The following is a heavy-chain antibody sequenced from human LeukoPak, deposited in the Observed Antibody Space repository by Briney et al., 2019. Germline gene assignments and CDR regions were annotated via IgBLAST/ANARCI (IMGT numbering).Heavy chain of an antibody. V-gene: IGHV4-59*01. J-gene: IGHJ4*02. D-gene: IGHD1-26*01. CDR3: ARSKYSGSYKEFDY. CDR1: GGSISSYY. Sequence: SETLSLTCTVSGGSISSYYWSWIRQPPGKGLEWIGYIYYSGSTNYNPSLKSRVTISVDTSKNQFSLKLISVTAADTAVYYCARSKYSGSYKEFDYWGQGTLVTVSS. CDR2: IYYSGST.